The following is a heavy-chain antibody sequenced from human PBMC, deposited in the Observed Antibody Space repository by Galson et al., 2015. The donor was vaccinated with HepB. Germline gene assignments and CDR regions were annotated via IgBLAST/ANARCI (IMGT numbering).Heavy chain of an antibody. CDR1: GYTFTGYY. J-gene: IGHJ5*02. Sequence: SCKASGYTFTGYYMHWVRQAPGQGLEWMGWINPNSGGTNYAQKFQGRVTMTRDTSISTAYMELSRLRSDDTAVYYCARVGYCSSTSCYNNWFDPWGQGTLVTVSS. CDR3: ARVGYCSSTSCYNNWFDP. V-gene: IGHV1-2*02. D-gene: IGHD2-2*03. CDR2: INPNSGGT.